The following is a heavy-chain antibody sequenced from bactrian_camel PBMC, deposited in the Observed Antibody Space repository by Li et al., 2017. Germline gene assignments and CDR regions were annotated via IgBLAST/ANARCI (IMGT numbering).Heavy chain of an antibody. CDR2: IAPDGTT. J-gene: IGHJ6*01. CDR1: GYTSCVYQ. V-gene: IGHV3S1*01. CDR3: AKEDWSAPFGY. Sequence: HVQLVESGGDSVQAGGSLRLSCVTSGYTSCVYQTNWYRQVPGKEREFVSSIAPDGTTYYADSVKGRFTISRDNAKNTVYLQLNSLKTEDMAMYYCAKEDWSAPFGYWGQGTQVTVS. D-gene: IGHD8*01.